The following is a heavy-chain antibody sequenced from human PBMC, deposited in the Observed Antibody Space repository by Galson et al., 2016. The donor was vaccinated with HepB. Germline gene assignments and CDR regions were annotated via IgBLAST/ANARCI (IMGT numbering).Heavy chain of an antibody. CDR3: AKNSYSSAWYPDY. D-gene: IGHD6-19*01. CDR1: GFTFRSYA. J-gene: IGHJ4*02. V-gene: IGHV3-33*06. Sequence: RLSCAASGFTFRSYAMHWVRQAPGTGLEWVAVIWYDGSHEYYADSVKGRFTISRDNSKNTVYLQMNSLSAEDTAVYYCAKNSYSSAWYPDYWGQGTLVTVSS. CDR2: IWYDGSHE.